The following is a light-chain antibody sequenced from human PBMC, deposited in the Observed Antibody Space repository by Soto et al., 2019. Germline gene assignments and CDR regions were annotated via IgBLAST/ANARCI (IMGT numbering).Light chain of an antibody. V-gene: IGLV2-14*01. CDR1: SSDVGGYKY. Sequence: QSALTQPASVSGSPGQSITISCTGTSSDVGGYKYVSWYQQHPGKAPEVMMYDVSNRPSGVSNRFSGSKSGNTASLTISGLQAEDEADYYCTSYTSSGTYVFGTGTKLTVL. CDR2: DVS. J-gene: IGLJ1*01. CDR3: TSYTSSGTYV.